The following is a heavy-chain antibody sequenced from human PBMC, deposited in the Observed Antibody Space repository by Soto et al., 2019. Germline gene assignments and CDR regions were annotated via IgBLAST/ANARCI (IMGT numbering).Heavy chain of an antibody. CDR1: GGSISSYY. V-gene: IGHV4-59*01. CDR2: IYYSGST. Sequence: PSETLSLTCTVSGGSISSYYWSWIRQPPGKGLEWFGYIYYSGSTNYNPSLKSRVTISVDTSKNQFSLKLSSVTAADTAVYYCARDHRYCTNGVCYPGGMDVWGQGTTVTVSS. D-gene: IGHD2-8*01. CDR3: ARDHRYCTNGVCYPGGMDV. J-gene: IGHJ6*02.